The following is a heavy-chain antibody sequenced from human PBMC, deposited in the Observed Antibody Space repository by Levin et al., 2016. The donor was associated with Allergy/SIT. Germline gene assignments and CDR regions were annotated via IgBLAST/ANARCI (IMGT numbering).Heavy chain of an antibody. J-gene: IGHJ4*02. CDR2: IKSKNDGGTT. V-gene: IGHV3-15*01. Sequence: VRQMPGKGLEWVARIKSKNDGGTTDYAAPVKGRFTISRDDSRNTMYLQMNSLKTEDTAVYYCTTDLDYASDYWGQGTLVTVSS. D-gene: IGHD2-2*01. CDR3: TTDLDYASDY.